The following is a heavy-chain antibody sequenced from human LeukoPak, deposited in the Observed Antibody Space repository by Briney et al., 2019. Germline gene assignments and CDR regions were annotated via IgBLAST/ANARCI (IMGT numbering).Heavy chain of an antibody. D-gene: IGHD3-10*01. Sequence: PGGSLRLSCAASGFTLSSYGMSWVRQAPGKGLQWVSAISGSGGSTYYADSVQGRFTISRDNSKNTLYLQMNSLRAEDTAVYYCAKVGDTMVRGGPYYYYYYMDVWGKGTTVTISS. CDR1: GFTLSSYG. V-gene: IGHV3-23*01. CDR3: AKVGDTMVRGGPYYYYYYMDV. J-gene: IGHJ6*03. CDR2: ISGSGGST.